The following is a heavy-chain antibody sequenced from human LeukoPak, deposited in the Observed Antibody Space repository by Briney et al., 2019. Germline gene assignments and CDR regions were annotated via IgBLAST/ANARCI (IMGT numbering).Heavy chain of an antibody. Sequence: SGTLSLTCTVSGASVSSGSYYWSWIRQPPGKGLEWIGYIYYSGSTNYNPSFKSRVTISVDTSKNQFSLKLSSVTAADTAVYYCARGSRGYSYGWGQGTLVTVSS. CDR1: GASVSSGSYY. D-gene: IGHD5-18*01. J-gene: IGHJ4*02. CDR3: ARGSRGYSYG. V-gene: IGHV4-61*01. CDR2: IYYSGST.